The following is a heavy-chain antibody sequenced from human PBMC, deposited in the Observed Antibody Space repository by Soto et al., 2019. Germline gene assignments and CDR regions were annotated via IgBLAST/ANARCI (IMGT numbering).Heavy chain of an antibody. D-gene: IGHD3-10*01. CDR1: GYTFTNYG. J-gene: IGHJ6*03. Sequence: GASVKVSCKASGYTFTNYGITWVRQAPGQGLEWMGWISAYNGNTHYTQRLQGRVTMTTDTSTSTAYMELRGLRSDDTAVYYCARDGLLWFGELLWGISYYMDVWGKGTTVTVAS. CDR3: ARDGLLWFGELLWGISYYMDV. CDR2: ISAYNGNT. V-gene: IGHV1-18*01.